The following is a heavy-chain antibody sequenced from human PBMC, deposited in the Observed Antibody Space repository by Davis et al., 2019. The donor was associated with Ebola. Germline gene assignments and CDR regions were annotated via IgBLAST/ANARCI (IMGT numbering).Heavy chain of an antibody. J-gene: IGHJ4*02. D-gene: IGHD2-2*01. CDR1: GYTFTSYG. CDR3: ATGGSTSEL. CDR2: INPHNGNT. Sequence: AASVKVSCKASGYTFTSYGITWVRQAPGQGLEWMGWINPHNGNTNYAQNVQGRVTVTTDTSTSTAYMEVGILRSEDTAVYYCATGGSTSELWGQGTLVTVSS. V-gene: IGHV1-18*04.